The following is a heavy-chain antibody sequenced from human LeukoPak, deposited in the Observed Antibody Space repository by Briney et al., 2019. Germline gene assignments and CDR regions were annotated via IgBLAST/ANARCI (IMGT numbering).Heavy chain of an antibody. J-gene: IGHJ4*02. CDR2: IKHDGSEK. V-gene: IGHV3-7*01. Sequence: GGSLRLSCAASGFIFTNYFMSWVRQAPGKGLEWVASIKHDGSEKYYVDSVRGRFTISRDNAKNTLYLQMSSLRAEDTAVYYCARGGAYSYGTFDYWGQGTLVTVSS. D-gene: IGHD5-18*01. CDR1: GFIFTNYF. CDR3: ARGGAYSYGTFDY.